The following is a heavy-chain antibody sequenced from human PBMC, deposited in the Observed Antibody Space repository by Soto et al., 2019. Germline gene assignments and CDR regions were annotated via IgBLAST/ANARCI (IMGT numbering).Heavy chain of an antibody. Sequence: QVQLQESGPGLVRPSGTLSLTCAVSGDSIDSRSLWTWFRQSPGKGLEWIGEVYHSGSANYNPSLKDRVTMSVDKSKNHFSLNLTSVTAADTAIYYCTRGDAPTVTTINFFDPWGQGLLVTVSS. CDR2: VYHSGSA. CDR1: GDSIDSRSL. D-gene: IGHD4-17*01. CDR3: TRGDAPTVTTINFFDP. V-gene: IGHV4-4*02. J-gene: IGHJ5*02.